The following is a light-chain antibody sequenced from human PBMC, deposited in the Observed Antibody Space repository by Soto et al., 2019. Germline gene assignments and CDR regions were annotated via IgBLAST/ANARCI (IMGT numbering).Light chain of an antibody. CDR2: AAS. Sequence: AIRMTQSPSSFSASTGDRVTITCRASQGISSYLAWYQQKPGKAPKLLIYAASTLQSGVPSRFSGSGPGTDFTLTISCLQSEDFATYYCQQYYSYPPTFGQGTRLEIK. J-gene: IGKJ5*01. CDR1: QGISSY. CDR3: QQYYSYPPT. V-gene: IGKV1-8*01.